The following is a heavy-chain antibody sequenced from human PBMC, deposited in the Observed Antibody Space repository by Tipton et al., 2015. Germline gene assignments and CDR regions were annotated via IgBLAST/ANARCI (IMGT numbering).Heavy chain of an antibody. CDR3: TRGRYGAYDI. CDR1: GGSVTSGSYY. Sequence: TLSLTCTVSGGSVTSGSYYWSWIRQPPGKGLEWIGYISYTDGAHYNPALKSRVTISVDTSKNQFSLTLNSVAAADTAVYYCTRGRYGAYDIWGQGTMVTVSS. CDR2: ISYTDGA. D-gene: IGHD3-9*01. J-gene: IGHJ3*02. V-gene: IGHV4-61*01.